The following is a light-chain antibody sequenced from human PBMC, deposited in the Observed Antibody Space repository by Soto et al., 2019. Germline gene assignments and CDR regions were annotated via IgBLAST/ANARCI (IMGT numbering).Light chain of an antibody. J-gene: IGLJ2*01. V-gene: IGLV2-23*01. Sequence: QSVLTQPASVSGSPGQSITISCTGTSTDVGSYNLVSWYQQHPGKAPKFIFYEGVKRPSGVSNRFSGSKSGDTASLTISGLQAADEAYYYCCSYAGRNTVIFGGGTKLTVL. CDR3: CSYAGRNTVI. CDR2: EGV. CDR1: STDVGSYNL.